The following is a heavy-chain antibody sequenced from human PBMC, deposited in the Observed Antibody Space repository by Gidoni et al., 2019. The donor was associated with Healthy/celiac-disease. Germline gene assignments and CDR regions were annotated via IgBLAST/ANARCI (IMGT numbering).Heavy chain of an antibody. CDR1: GGTFSSYA. CDR3: AGSKWELSKKPFDY. D-gene: IGHD1-26*01. V-gene: IGHV1-69*06. Sequence: QVQLVQSGAEVKQPGSSVKVSCKAPGGTFSSYAISWVRQAPGQGLEWMGGIIPIFGTANDAPKFQGRVTITADKSTSTAYMELSSLRSEDTAVYYCAGSKWELSKKPFDYWGQGTLVTVSS. CDR2: IIPIFGTA. J-gene: IGHJ4*02.